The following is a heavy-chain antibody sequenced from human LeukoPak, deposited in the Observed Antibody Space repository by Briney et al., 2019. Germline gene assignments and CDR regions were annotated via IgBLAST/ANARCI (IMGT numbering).Heavy chain of an antibody. CDR1: GFTFSSNW. D-gene: IGHD6-19*01. V-gene: IGHV3-74*01. CDR3: AKLPDGYSSGSDAFDI. J-gene: IGHJ3*02. Sequence: GGSLRLSCAASGFTFSSNWMHWVRQVPGKGLVWVSLINPSGSFTTYADSVKGRFTISRDNAKNRLYMQMNSLRVEDTVVYYCAKLPDGYSSGSDAFDIWGQGTMVTVSS. CDR2: INPSGSFT.